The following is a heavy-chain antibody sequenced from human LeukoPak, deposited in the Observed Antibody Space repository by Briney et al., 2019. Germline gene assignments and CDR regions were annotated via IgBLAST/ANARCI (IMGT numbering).Heavy chain of an antibody. V-gene: IGHV4-59*01. CDR3: ARDSPMTTVTIDYYYMDV. D-gene: IGHD4-17*01. CDR2: IYYSGST. J-gene: IGHJ6*03. CDR1: GGSISSYY. Sequence: PSETLSLTCTVSGGSISSYYWSWIRQPPGKGLEWIGNIYYSGSTNYNPSLKSRVTISVDTSKNQFSLKLSSVTAADTAVYYCARDSPMTTVTIDYYYMDVWGKGTTVTVS.